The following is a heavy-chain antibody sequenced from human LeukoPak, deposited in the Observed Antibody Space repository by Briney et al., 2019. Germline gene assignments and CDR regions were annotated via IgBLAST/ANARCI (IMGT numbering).Heavy chain of an antibody. Sequence: PGGSLRLSCAASGFTFSDYDMHWVRQAPGKGLVWVSRINSEGGLISYADSVKGRFTIYRDNAKNTLYLQMNSLTAEDTAMYYCTRAAEQRPIDYWGQGTLVTVSS. V-gene: IGHV3-74*01. D-gene: IGHD6-25*01. J-gene: IGHJ4*02. CDR3: TRAAEQRPIDY. CDR1: GFTFSDYD. CDR2: INSEGGLI.